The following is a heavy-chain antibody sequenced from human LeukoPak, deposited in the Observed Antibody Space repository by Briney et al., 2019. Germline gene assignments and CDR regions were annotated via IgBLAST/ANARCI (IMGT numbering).Heavy chain of an antibody. D-gene: IGHD2-8*01. Sequence: SETLSLTCTVSGGSISSSSYYWGWIRQPPGKGLEWIGSIYYSGSTYYNPSLKSRVTISVDTSKNQFSLKLSSATAADTAVYYCARDGGYCTNGVWVFCGYMDVWGKGTTVTVSS. CDR3: ARDGGYCTNGVWVFCGYMDV. J-gene: IGHJ6*03. CDR2: IYYSGST. V-gene: IGHV4-39*07. CDR1: GGSISSSSYY.